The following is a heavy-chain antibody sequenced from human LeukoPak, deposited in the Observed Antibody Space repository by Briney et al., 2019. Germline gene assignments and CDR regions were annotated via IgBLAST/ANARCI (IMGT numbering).Heavy chain of an antibody. Sequence: GGSLRLSCAASGFTFSSYAMHWVRQAPGKGLEWVAVISYDGSNKYYADSVKGRFTISRDNSKNTLYLQMNSLRAKDTAVYYCAKDLLVPADIPNYFDYWGQGTLVTVSS. J-gene: IGHJ4*02. V-gene: IGHV3-30-3*01. CDR2: ISYDGSNK. CDR3: AKDLLVPADIPNYFDY. CDR1: GFTFSSYA. D-gene: IGHD2-2*02.